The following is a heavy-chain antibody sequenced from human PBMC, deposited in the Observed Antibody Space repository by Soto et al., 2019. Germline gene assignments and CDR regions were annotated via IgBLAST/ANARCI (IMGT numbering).Heavy chain of an antibody. CDR3: ADSPGYCSGGSCYYRIPQILS. CDR2: IYYSGST. J-gene: IGHJ4*02. CDR1: GGSISSSSYY. Sequence: SETLSLTCTVSGGSISSSSYYWGWIRQPPGKGLEWIGSIYYSGSTYYNPSLKSRVTISVDTSKNQFSLKLSSVTAADTAVYYCADSPGYCSGGSCYYRIPQILSWGQGTLVTVSS. D-gene: IGHD2-15*01. V-gene: IGHV4-39*01.